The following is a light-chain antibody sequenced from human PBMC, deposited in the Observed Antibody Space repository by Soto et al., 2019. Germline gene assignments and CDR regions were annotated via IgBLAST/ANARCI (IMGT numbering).Light chain of an antibody. J-gene: IGLJ2*01. V-gene: IGLV2-8*01. CDR2: EVS. CDR1: SSDVGGYNY. CDR3: SSFAGNNNLV. Sequence: QSALTQPPSAPGSPGQSVTISCTGTSSDVGGYNYVSWYQQHPGKAPKLMISEVSKRPSGVPDRFSGSKSGNTASLTVSGLQAEDAADYYCSSFAGNNNLVFGGGTKLTVL.